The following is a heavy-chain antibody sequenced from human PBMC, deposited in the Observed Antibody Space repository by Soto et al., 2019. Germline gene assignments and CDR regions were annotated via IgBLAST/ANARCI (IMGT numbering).Heavy chain of an antibody. J-gene: IGHJ4*02. Sequence: ASVKVSCKASGYTFTGHYIHWVRQAPEQGPEWMGEIGPESGATRYAQKFQGRVTMTRDMSITTVYMELNNMSPDDTAVYYCGRGRSGQIVVFYWGQGTPVTVSS. CDR2: IGPESGAT. CDR1: GYTFTGHY. CDR3: GRGRSGQIVVFY. D-gene: IGHD5-12*01. V-gene: IGHV1-2*02.